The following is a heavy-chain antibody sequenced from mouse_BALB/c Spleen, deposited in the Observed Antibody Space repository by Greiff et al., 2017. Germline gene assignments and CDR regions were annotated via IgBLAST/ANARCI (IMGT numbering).Heavy chain of an antibody. Sequence: QVQLKQSGAELVRPGTSVKVSCKASGYTFTSYWMHWVKQRPGQGLEWIGYINPSTGYTEYNQKFKDKATLTADKSSSTAYMQLSSLTSEDSAVYYCAREGVITSMDYWGQGTSVTVSS. CDR2: INPSTGYT. D-gene: IGHD2-4*01. CDR1: GYTFTSYW. J-gene: IGHJ4*01. V-gene: IGHV1-4*01. CDR3: AREGVITSMDY.